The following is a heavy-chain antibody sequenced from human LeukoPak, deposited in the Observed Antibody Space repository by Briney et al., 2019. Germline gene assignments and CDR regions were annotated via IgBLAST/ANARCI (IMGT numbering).Heavy chain of an antibody. CDR1: GGSISSSSYY. CDR2: IYYSGST. V-gene: IGHV4-39*07. CDR3: ASGRDYDFWSGPY. D-gene: IGHD3-3*01. Sequence: SETLSLTCTVSGGSISSSSYYWGWIRQPPGKGLEWIGSIYYSGSTYYNPSLKSRVTISVDRSKNQFSLKLSSVTAADTAVYYCASGRDYDFWSGPYWGQGTLVTVSS. J-gene: IGHJ4*02.